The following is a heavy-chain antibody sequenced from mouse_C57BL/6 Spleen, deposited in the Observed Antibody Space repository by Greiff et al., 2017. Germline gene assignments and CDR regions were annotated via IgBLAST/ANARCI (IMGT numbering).Heavy chain of an antibody. J-gene: IGHJ3*01. CDR3: ARDQNGYGSAWFAY. CDR1: GYSITSGYY. Sequence: EVQLQESGPGLVKPSQSLSLTCSVTGYSITSGYYWNWIRQFPGNKLEWMGYISYDGNNNYNPSLKNRISITRDTSKNQFFLKLNSLTTEDTATYFCARDQNGYGSAWFAYWGQGTLVTVSA. CDR2: ISYDGNN. V-gene: IGHV3-6*01. D-gene: IGHD2-2*01.